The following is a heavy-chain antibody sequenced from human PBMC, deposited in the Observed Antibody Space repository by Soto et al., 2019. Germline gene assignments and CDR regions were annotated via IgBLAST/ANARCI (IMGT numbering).Heavy chain of an antibody. CDR2: IGTNGDT. V-gene: IGHV3-13*01. Sequence: EVQLVESGGGLVQPGGSLRLSCAASGFTFSNYDMHWVRQATGKGLEWVSGIGTNGDTYYPDSVKGRFTTSRENAKNSLYLQMNSLRAGDTAVYYCARGSYYDFWSGSFGSDGSIDYWGQGTLVTVSS. CDR3: ARGSYYDFWSGSFGSDGSIDY. D-gene: IGHD3-3*01. J-gene: IGHJ4*02. CDR1: GFTFSNYD.